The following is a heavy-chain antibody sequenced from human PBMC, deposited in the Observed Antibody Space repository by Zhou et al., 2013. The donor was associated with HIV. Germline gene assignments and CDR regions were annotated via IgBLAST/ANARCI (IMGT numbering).Heavy chain of an antibody. D-gene: IGHD5-12*01. CDR3: ARRRYSGYDYSFDY. V-gene: IGHV4-59*11. J-gene: IGHJ4*02. Sequence: QVQLQESGPGLVKPSETLSLTCTVSGGSISSHNWSWIRQPPGKGLEWIGYIYYSGSTNYNPSLKSRVTMSVDTSNNHFSLKLSSVTAADTAMYYXARRRYSGYDYSFDYWGQGTLVTVXS. CDR1: GGSISSHN. CDR2: IYYSGST.